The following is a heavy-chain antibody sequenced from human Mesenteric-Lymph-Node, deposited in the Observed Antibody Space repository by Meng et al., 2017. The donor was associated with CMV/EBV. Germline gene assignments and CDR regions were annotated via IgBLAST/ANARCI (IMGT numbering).Heavy chain of an antibody. J-gene: IGHJ4*02. CDR2: SNPNSGGT. D-gene: IGHD3-3*01. CDR1: GYTFTGYY. V-gene: IGHV1-2*02. CDR3: ARANDFWSGHFDY. Sequence: ASVKVSCKASGYTFTGYYMHWLRQAPGQGLEWMGWSNPNSGGTNYAQKFQGRVTMTRDTSISTAYMELSRLRSDDTAVYYCARANDFWSGHFDYWGQGTLVTVSS.